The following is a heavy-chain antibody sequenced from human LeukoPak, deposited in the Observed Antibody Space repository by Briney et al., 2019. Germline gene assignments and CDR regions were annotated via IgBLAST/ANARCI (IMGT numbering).Heavy chain of an antibody. CDR1: GFTFSHYS. D-gene: IGHD4-11*01. Sequence: PGGSLRLSCAACGFTFSHYSIDWVRQAPGKGLERVSSITSSSSYIYYADSVKGRFTISRDNAKNELYLQMNSLRAEDTAIYYCARVMMGATVTTFHYYCMDVWGVGTTVTVSS. J-gene: IGHJ6*03. CDR2: ITSSSSYI. V-gene: IGHV3-21*06. CDR3: ARVMMGATVTTFHYYCMDV.